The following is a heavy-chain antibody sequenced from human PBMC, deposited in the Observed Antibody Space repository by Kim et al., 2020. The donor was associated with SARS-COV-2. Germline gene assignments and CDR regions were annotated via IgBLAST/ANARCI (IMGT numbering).Heavy chain of an antibody. J-gene: IGHJ6*02. D-gene: IGHD2-2*01. CDR1: GFTFSSYG. CDR3: ARVLYPSFEYQLLWRDYYYGMDV. V-gene: IGHV3-33*01. CDR2: IWYDGSNK. Sequence: GGSLRLSCAASGFTFSSYGMHWVRQAPGKGLEWVAVIWYDGSNKYYADSVKGRFTISRDNSKNTLYLQMNSLRAEDTAVYYCARVLYPSFEYQLLWRDYYYGMDVWGQGTTVTVSS.